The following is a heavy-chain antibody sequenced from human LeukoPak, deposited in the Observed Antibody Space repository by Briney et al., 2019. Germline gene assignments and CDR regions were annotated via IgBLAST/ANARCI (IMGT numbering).Heavy chain of an antibody. Sequence: TLRLSCAASGFTFSSYGMSWVRQAPGKGLEWVSGISWNSGSIGYADSVKGRFTISRDNAKNSLYLQMNSLRAEDTAMYYCAKPLMRDRWFGESWGQGTLVTVSS. J-gene: IGHJ5*02. CDR2: ISWNSGSI. CDR1: GFTFSSYG. V-gene: IGHV3-9*01. CDR3: AKPLMRDRWFGES. D-gene: IGHD3-10*01.